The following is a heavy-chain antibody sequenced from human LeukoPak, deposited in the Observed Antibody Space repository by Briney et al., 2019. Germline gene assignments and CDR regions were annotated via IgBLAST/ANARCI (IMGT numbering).Heavy chain of an antibody. J-gene: IGHJ4*02. Sequence: SSETLSLTCAVYGGSSSGYYWCWIRQPPGKGLEWIGEINHSGSTNYNPSLKSRVTISVGTSKDQFSLKLSSVTAADTAVYYCARGGVTTYFDYWGQGTLVTVSS. CDR3: ARGGVTTYFDY. D-gene: IGHD4-11*01. CDR1: GGSSSGYY. CDR2: INHSGST. V-gene: IGHV4-34*01.